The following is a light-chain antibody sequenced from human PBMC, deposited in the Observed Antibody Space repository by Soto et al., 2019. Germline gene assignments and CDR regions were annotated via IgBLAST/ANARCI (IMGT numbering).Light chain of an antibody. CDR1: SSDVGRYKF. CDR2: EGS. Sequence: QSALTQPASVFGSPGQSITISFTGTSSDVGRYKFVSWYQQHPGKAPKFMIYEGSKRPSGVSNRFSGSKSGNTASLTISGLQAEDEADYYCCSYTSSRTYVFGTGTKVTVL. J-gene: IGLJ1*01. V-gene: IGLV2-23*01. CDR3: CSYTSSRTYV.